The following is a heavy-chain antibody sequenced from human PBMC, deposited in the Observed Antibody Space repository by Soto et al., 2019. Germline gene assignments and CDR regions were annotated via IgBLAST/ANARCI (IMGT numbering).Heavy chain of an antibody. Sequence: AGGSLRLSCEASGFSFSTFDMSWVRQAPGKGLQCVSFIRGSDGTTYYADSVRGRVTMTTDTSTSTAYMELRSLRSDDTAVYYCARDEYGSGDYWGQGTLVTVSS. CDR3: ARDEYGSGDY. V-gene: IGHV3-23*01. D-gene: IGHD3-10*01. CDR2: IRGSDGTT. CDR1: GFSFSTFD. J-gene: IGHJ4*02.